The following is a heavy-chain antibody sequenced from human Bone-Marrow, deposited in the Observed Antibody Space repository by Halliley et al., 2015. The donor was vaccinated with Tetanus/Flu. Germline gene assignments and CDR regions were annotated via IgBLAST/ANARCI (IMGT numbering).Heavy chain of an antibody. CDR2: ISSTGSTI. V-gene: IGHV3-48*03. CDR1: GFTFSSYE. D-gene: IGHD5-18*01. J-gene: IGHJ4*02. Sequence: AASGFTFSSYEMNWVRQAPGKGLEWVSYISSTGSTIYYADSVKGRFTISRDNAKNSLYLQLKSLRAEDTAVYYCARGYSYGLPYWGQGTLVTVSS. CDR3: ARGYSYGLPY.